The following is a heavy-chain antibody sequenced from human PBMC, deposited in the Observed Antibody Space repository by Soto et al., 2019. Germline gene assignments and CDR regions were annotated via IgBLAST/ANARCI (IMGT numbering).Heavy chain of an antibody. CDR3: ARAPEIYDILTGYYTDHFDY. D-gene: IGHD3-9*01. V-gene: IGHV4-38-2*02. CDR2: IYHSGST. CDR1: GYSISSGDY. Sequence: SETLSLTCTVSGYSISSGDYWGWIRQPRGKGLEWIGSIYHSGSTYHNPSLKSRVTISVHTSKNQISLKLSSVTAADTAIYYCARAPEIYDILTGYYTDHFDYWGQGALVTVSS. J-gene: IGHJ4*02.